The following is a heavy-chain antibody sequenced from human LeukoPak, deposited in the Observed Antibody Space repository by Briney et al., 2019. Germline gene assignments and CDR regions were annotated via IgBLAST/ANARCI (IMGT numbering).Heavy chain of an antibody. J-gene: IGHJ6*04. CDR1: GFTFSSYA. Sequence: GGSLRLSCAASGFTFSSYAMHWVRQAPGKGLEWVAVISCDGSNKYYADSVKGRFTISRDNSKNTLYLQMNSLRAEDTAVYYCAREYYDILTGYGMDVWGKGTTVTVSS. D-gene: IGHD3-9*01. CDR3: AREYYDILTGYGMDV. CDR2: ISCDGSNK. V-gene: IGHV3-30*04.